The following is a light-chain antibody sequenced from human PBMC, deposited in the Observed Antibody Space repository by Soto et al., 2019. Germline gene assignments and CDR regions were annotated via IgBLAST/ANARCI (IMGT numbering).Light chain of an antibody. J-gene: IGKJ1*01. V-gene: IGKV2-28*01. CDR3: MQALQTPPA. CDR2: MAS. Sequence: DIVMTQSPVYLSVTPGEPASISCISSQSLLYINGYNYLDWYLQKPGQSPQLLICMASDRASGVPDRFSGSGSGTNVTLKISRVQAEDVGIYYCMQALQTPPAFGQGTKVEI. CDR1: QSLLYINGYNY.